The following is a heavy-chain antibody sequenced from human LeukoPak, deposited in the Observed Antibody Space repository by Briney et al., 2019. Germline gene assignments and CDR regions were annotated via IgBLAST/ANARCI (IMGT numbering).Heavy chain of an antibody. Sequence: SQTLSLTCAVSGGSISSGGYSWSWIRQPPGKGLEWIGYIYQNGNTYYNPSLKSRVTISVDRSKNHFSLNLSSVTAADTAVYYCARHPKEGPSDRSGYINAFDIWGQGTMVTVSS. J-gene: IGHJ3*02. CDR3: ARHPKEGPSDRSGYINAFDI. D-gene: IGHD3-22*01. V-gene: IGHV4-30-2*01. CDR2: IYQNGNT. CDR1: GGSISSGGYS.